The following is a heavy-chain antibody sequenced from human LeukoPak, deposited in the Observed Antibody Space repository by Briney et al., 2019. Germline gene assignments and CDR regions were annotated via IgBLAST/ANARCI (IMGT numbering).Heavy chain of an antibody. CDR2: IYYSGTT. V-gene: IGHV4-59*01. J-gene: IGHJ4*02. CDR3: ASPGPYYSETSGYLVF. CDR1: GGSISSYY. Sequence: SETLSLTCTVSGGSISSYYWSWIRQPPGKGLEWIGYIYYSGTTNYNPSLKSRVTISVDTSKNQFSLKLSSVTAADTAVYYCASPGPYYSETSGYLVFWGQGILVTVSS. D-gene: IGHD3-22*01.